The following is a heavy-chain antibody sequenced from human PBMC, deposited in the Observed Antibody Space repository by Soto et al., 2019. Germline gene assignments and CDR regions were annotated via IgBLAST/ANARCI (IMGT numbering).Heavy chain of an antibody. CDR3: ARVVPRTRLLAY. CDR2: IYYSGTT. J-gene: IGHJ4*02. V-gene: IGHV4-61*01. Sequence: SETLSLTCTVSGGSVSSGNYYWSWIRQPPGKGLEWIGYIYYSGTTNYNPSLKSRVTISVDTSKSQFSLWLSSVTAADTAVYYCARVVPRTRLLAYWGQGTLVTVSS. CDR1: GGSVSSGNYY. D-gene: IGHD2-21*01.